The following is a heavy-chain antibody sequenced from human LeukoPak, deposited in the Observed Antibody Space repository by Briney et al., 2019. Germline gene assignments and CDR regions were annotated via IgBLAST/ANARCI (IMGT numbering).Heavy chain of an antibody. CDR3: ARGRFTGATATDY. CDR2: IIPILGIA. D-gene: IGHD3-10*01. V-gene: IGHV1-69*04. CDR1: GGTFSSYA. J-gene: IGHJ4*02. Sequence: SVKVSCKASGGTFSSYAISWVRQAPGQGLEWMGRIIPILGIANYAQKFQGRVTITADKSTSTAYMELSSLRSEDTAVYYCARGRFTGATATDYWGQGTPVTVSS.